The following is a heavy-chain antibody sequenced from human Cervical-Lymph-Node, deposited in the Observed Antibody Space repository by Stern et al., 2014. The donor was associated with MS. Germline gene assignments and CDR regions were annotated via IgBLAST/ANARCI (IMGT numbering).Heavy chain of an antibody. Sequence: VQLAQSGAELKKPGASVKVSCKASGYTFTSYAINWVRQAPGQVLEWMGWINTDTGNPTYAQGFTGRCVFSMDTSVSTAYLQISSLKAEDTAVYYCARAPYDSGLPFDYWGQGTLVTVSS. J-gene: IGHJ4*02. CDR1: GYTFTSYA. CDR2: INTDTGNP. D-gene: IGHD3-22*01. V-gene: IGHV7-4-1*02. CDR3: ARAPYDSGLPFDY.